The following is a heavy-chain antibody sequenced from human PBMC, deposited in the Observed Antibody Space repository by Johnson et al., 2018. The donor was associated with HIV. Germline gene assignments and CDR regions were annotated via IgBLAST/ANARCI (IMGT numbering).Heavy chain of an antibody. V-gene: IGHV3-66*01. CDR3: ASVDTAMVDTFDI. CDR2: LHRDGTT. D-gene: IGHD5-18*01. CDR1: GFTVSNNY. J-gene: IGHJ3*02. Sequence: VQLVESGGGLVKPGGSLRLSCAASGFTVSNNYMNWVRQTPGKGLEWVSILHRDGTTYYADSVKGRFTISRDNSKNTLSLQMKRLRAEDTAVYYCASVDTAMVDTFDIWGQGTMVTVSS.